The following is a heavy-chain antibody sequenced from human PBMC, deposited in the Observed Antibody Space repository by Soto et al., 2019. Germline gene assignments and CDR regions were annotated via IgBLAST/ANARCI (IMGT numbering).Heavy chain of an antibody. V-gene: IGHV4-34*01. Sequence: SETLSLTCAVYGGSFSGYYWSWIRQPPGKGLEWIGEINHSGSTNYNPSLKSRVTISVDTSKNQFSLKLSSVTSADTAVYYCARRGVRQYYVFWSGWNPSRYYYMDVWGKGTTVTVSS. J-gene: IGHJ6*03. CDR3: ARRGVRQYYVFWSGWNPSRYYYMDV. CDR1: GGSFSGYY. CDR2: INHSGST. D-gene: IGHD3-3*01.